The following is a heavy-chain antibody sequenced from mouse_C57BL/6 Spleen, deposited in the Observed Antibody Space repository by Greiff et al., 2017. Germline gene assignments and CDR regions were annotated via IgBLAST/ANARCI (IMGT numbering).Heavy chain of an antibody. CDR1: GFTFSDYG. D-gene: IGHD1-1*01. V-gene: IGHV5-17*01. CDR3: ARRHYYGSSYYYAMDY. J-gene: IGHJ4*01. CDR2: ISSGSSTI. Sequence: EVNVVESGGGLVKPGGSLKLSCAASGFTFSDYGMHWVRQAPEKGLEWVAYISSGSSTIYYADTVKGRFTISRDNAKNTLFLQMTSLRSEDTAMYYCARRHYYGSSYYYAMDYWGQGTSVTVSS.